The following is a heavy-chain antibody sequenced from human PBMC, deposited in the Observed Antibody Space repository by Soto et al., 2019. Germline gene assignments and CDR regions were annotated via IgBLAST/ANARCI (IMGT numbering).Heavy chain of an antibody. CDR1: GGSVSSSSYY. V-gene: IGHV4-39*01. CDR3: GRLEGLATISYYFDY. J-gene: IGHJ4*02. D-gene: IGHD3-9*01. Sequence: QLQLQESGPGLVKPSETLSLTCTVSGGSVSSSSYYWGWVRQPPGKGLEWIGRVYYSGSTYYNPSLECRVTISVDKSKNQFSLKLMSLSAADTAVYYCGRLEGLATISYYFDYWGQGALVTVSS. CDR2: VYYSGST.